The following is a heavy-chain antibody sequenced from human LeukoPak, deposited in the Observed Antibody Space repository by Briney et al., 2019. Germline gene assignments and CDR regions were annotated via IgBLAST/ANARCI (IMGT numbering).Heavy chain of an antibody. D-gene: IGHD6-13*01. J-gene: IGHJ6*03. CDR1: GGSISSSSYY. V-gene: IGHV4-39*01. CDR3: ARQNRQRYSSSWPSTRYYYYYMDV. Sequence: SETLSLTCTVSGGSISSSSYYWSWIRQPPGKGLEWIGEINHSGSTNYNPSLKSRVTISVDTSKNQFSLKLSSVTAADTAVYYCARQNRQRYSSSWPSTRYYYYYMDVWGKGTTVTISS. CDR2: INHSGST.